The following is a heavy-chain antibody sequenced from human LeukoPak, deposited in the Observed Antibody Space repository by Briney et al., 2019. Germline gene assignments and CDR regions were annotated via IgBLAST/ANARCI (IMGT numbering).Heavy chain of an antibody. CDR2: INHSGST. CDR3: ARGRGSSSGWYYYYGMDV. D-gene: IGHD6-19*01. CDR1: GGSFSGYY. V-gene: IGHV4-34*01. Sequence: PSETLSLTCAVYGGSFSGYYWSWIRQPPGKGLEWIGEINHSGSTNYNPSLKSRVTISVDTSKNQFSLKLSSVTAADTAVYYCARGRGSSSGWYYYYGMDVWGQGTTVTVSS. J-gene: IGHJ6*02.